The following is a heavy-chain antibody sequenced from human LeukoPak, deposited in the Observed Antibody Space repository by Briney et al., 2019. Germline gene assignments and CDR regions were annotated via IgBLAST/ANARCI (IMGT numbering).Heavy chain of an antibody. CDR1: GGSIDSSTYY. J-gene: IGHJ4*02. D-gene: IGHD2-8*01. V-gene: IGHV4-39*01. CDR2: IYSSGST. Sequence: SETLSLTCTVSGGSIDSSTYYWGWIRQPPGKGLEWIGSIYSSGSTYYNPSLKSRVTVSVDTSKNQFSLKLTSVTAADTAVYYCARDRACSNGICSYFDYWGQGTVVAISS. CDR3: ARDRACSNGICSYFDY.